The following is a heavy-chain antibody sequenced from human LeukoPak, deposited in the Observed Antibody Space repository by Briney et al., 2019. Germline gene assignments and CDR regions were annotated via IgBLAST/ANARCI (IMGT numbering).Heavy chain of an antibody. CDR1: GFTFSSYS. Sequence: PGGTLRLSCAASGFTFSSYSMNWVRQAPGKGLEWVSSISSSSYIYCADSVKGRFTISRDNAKNSLYLQMNSLRAEDTAVYYCARDYYGSGSYLASHFDYWGQGTLVTVSS. CDR3: ARDYYGSGSYLASHFDY. V-gene: IGHV3-21*01. CDR2: ISSSSYI. J-gene: IGHJ4*02. D-gene: IGHD3-10*01.